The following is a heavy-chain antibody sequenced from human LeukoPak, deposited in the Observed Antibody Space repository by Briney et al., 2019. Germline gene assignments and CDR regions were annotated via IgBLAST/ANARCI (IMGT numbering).Heavy chain of an antibody. V-gene: IGHV3-21*01. CDR1: GFTFSTHA. Sequence: GGSLRLSCAASGFTFSTHAMSWVRQAPGKGLEWVSSISSSSSYIYYADSVKGRFTISRDNAKNSLYLQMNSLRAEDTAVYYCARDPHGHYYFDYWGQGTLVTVSS. CDR3: ARDPHGHYYFDY. CDR2: ISSSSSYI. J-gene: IGHJ4*02.